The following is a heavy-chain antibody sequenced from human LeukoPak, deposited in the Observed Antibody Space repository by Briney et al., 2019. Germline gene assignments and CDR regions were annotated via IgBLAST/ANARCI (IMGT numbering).Heavy chain of an antibody. J-gene: IGHJ4*02. CDR1: GFTFSSYA. CDR2: ISGSGGST. V-gene: IGHV3-23*01. D-gene: IGHD2-2*01. CDR3: ARDGVRYCSSTSCYGGVIDY. Sequence: GGSLRLSCAASGFTFSSYAMSWVRQAPGKGLEWVSAISGSGGSTYYADSVKGRFTISRDNSKNTLYLQMNSLRAEDTAVYYCARDGVRYCSSTSCYGGVIDYWGQGTLVTVSS.